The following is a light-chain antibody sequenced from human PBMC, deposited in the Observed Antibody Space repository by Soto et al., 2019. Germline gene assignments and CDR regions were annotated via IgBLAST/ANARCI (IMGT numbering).Light chain of an antibody. CDR2: QDT. V-gene: IGLV3-1*01. CDR1: KLGDKY. CDR3: QAWDSSTAYV. Sequence: SSELTQSPSVSVSPGQTASISCSGDKLGDKYANWYQQKPGQSPVLVIFQDTKRPSGIPERFSGSNSGNTATLTISGTQAMDEADYYCQAWDSSTAYVFGTGTKLTVL. J-gene: IGLJ1*01.